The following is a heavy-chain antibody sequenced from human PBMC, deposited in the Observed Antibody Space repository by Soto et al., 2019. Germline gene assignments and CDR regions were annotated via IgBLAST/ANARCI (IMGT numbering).Heavy chain of an antibody. V-gene: IGHV5-51*01. CDR2: IYPGDSDT. CDR1: GYSFTSYW. Sequence: GESLKISCKGSGYSFTSYWIGWMRQMPGKGLEWMGIIYPGDSDTRYSPSFQGQVTISADKSISTAYLQWSSLKASDTAMYYCARDISGGASYYYYYYGMDVWGQGPTVTVSS. J-gene: IGHJ6*02. CDR3: ARDISGGASYYYYYYGMDV. D-gene: IGHD2-15*01.